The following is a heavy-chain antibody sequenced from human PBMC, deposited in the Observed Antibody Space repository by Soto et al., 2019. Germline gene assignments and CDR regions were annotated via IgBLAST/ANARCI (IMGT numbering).Heavy chain of an antibody. V-gene: IGHV3-48*02. CDR2: ISSSKTT. J-gene: IGHJ4*02. CDR1: GITFSSYS. D-gene: IGHD5-18*01. CDR3: VGDQDVHTPMVHGNY. Sequence: EVQLVESGGGLVQPGASLRLSCTASGITFSSYSMNWVRQAPGKGLEWLSYISSSKTTYADSVKGRFTISRDNAKNSVYQQMNSLRDEDTAVYYCVGDQDVHTPMVHGNYWGRGTRVTVSS.